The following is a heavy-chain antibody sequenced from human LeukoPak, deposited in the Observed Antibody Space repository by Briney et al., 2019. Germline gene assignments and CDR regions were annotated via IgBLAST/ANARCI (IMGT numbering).Heavy chain of an antibody. V-gene: IGHV3-48*04. CDR1: GFTFSSYS. CDR2: ISSSSSTI. Sequence: GGSLRLSCAASGFTFSSYSMNWVRQAPGKGLEWVSYISSSSSTIYYADSVKGRFTISRDNAKNSLYLQMNSLRAEDTAVYYCGRVAEAAAFDYWGQGILVTVSS. D-gene: IGHD6-13*01. CDR3: GRVAEAAAFDY. J-gene: IGHJ4*02.